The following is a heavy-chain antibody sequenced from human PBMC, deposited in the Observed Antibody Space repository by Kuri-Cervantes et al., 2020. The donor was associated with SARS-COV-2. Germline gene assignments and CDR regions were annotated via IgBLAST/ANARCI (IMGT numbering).Heavy chain of an antibody. CDR2: IYHSGTT. CDR3: ARANSDARLDY. CDR1: GGSISSGGSS. V-gene: IGHV4-30-2*01. Sequence: SETLSLTCAVSGGSISSGGSSWSWVRQPPGKGLEWTGYIYHSGTTYYNPSLNSRVTISIDRSKNQFSLRLRSVTAADTAVYYCARANSDARLDYWGQGTLVTVSS. J-gene: IGHJ4*02. D-gene: IGHD3-16*01.